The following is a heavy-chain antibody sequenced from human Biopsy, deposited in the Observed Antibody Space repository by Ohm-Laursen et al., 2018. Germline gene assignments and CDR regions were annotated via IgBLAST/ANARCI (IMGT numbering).Heavy chain of an antibody. D-gene: IGHD3-10*01. CDR2: INTDGSST. J-gene: IGHJ4*02. Sequence: SLRLSCSAAEFIFSSFWMDWVRQAPGKGLVWVSRINTDGSSTNYADAVKGRFTISRDNAKNTVFLQMNSLRAEDTAVYYCTRAEAGSGSLLYFDYWGQGTLVTVSS. V-gene: IGHV3-74*01. CDR1: EFIFSSFW. CDR3: TRAEAGSGSLLYFDY.